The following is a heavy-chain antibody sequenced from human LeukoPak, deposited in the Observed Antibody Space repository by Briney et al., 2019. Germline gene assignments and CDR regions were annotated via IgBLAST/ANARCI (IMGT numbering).Heavy chain of an antibody. CDR3: VRDRTTNTYDS. CDR2: ISSRGGTI. CDR1: GFTFNNYE. J-gene: IGHJ4*02. D-gene: IGHD1-14*01. V-gene: IGHV3-48*03. Sequence: GGSLRLSCAVSGFTFNNYEMNWVRQAPGKGLEWISYISSRGGTIHYADSVKSRFTISRDTTKNSLYLQMNSLRAEDTSVYYCVRDRTTNTYDSWGQGTLVTVSS.